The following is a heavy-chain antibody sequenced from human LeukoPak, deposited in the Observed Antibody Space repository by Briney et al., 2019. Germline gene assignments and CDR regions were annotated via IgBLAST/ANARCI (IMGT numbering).Heavy chain of an antibody. CDR1: GYTFTGYY. D-gene: IGHD3-3*01. V-gene: IGHV1-2*02. CDR2: INPNSGGT. J-gene: IGHJ4*02. Sequence: ASVKVSCTASGYTFTGYYMHWVRQAPGQGLEWMGWINPNSGGTNYAQKFQGRVTMTRDTSISTAYMELSRLRSDDTAVYYCASLGFDYDFWSGNDYWGQGTLVTVSS. CDR3: ASLGFDYDFWSGNDY.